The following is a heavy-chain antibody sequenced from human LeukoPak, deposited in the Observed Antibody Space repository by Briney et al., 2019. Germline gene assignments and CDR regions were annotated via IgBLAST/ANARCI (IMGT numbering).Heavy chain of an antibody. CDR3: ARVDYDFWSGTMDV. V-gene: IGHV4-59*01. J-gene: IGHJ6*04. D-gene: IGHD3-3*01. CDR1: GGSISSYY. Sequence: SETLSLTCTVSGGSISSYYWSWIRQPPGKGLEWIGYIYYSGSTNYNPSLKSRVTITVDTSKNQFSLKLSSVTAADTAVYYCARVDYDFWSGTMDVWGKGTTVTVSS. CDR2: IYYSGST.